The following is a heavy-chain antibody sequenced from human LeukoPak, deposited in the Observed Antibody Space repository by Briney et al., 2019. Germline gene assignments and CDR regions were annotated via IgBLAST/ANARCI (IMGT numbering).Heavy chain of an antibody. V-gene: IGHV4-4*07. D-gene: IGHD3-10*01. J-gene: IGHJ4*02. CDR3: ARGGDRSFDY. CDR2: IYTSGST. CDR1: GGSISIYY. Sequence: SETLSLTCTVSGGSISIYYWNWIRQPAGKGLEWIGRIYTSGSTNYNPSLKSRVTMSVDTSKNQFSLNLNSVTAADTAVYYCARGGDRSFDYWGQGTLVTVSS.